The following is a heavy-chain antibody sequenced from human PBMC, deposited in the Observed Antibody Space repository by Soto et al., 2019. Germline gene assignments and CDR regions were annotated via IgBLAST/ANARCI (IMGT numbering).Heavy chain of an antibody. Sequence: QITLKESGPTLVKPTQTLTLTCTFSGFSLTSGEVGVGWIRQPPGKALEWLALIYWNDDERFNPSLKNRLTSAKDTSKNQVVLTLTNMDPVDTATYYCVHNGVGSSCDSTSCLSWCDPWGQGILVTVSS. J-gene: IGHJ5*02. CDR3: VHNGVGSSCDSTSCLSWCDP. D-gene: IGHD2-2*01. CDR1: GFSLTSGEVG. CDR2: IYWNDDE. V-gene: IGHV2-5*01.